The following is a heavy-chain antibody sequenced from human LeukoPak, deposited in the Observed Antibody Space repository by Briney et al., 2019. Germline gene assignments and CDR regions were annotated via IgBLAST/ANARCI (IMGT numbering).Heavy chain of an antibody. CDR2: IYYSGST. CDR1: TRSISRYY. CDR3: AEVLCDDFWSGPYYFDY. Sequence: SETLSLTCTVATRSISRYYWRCIRQPPGKGLEWIGYIYYSGSTNYNPSLKSRVTISVDTSKNQFSLKLSSVTTSNTADYFFAEVLCDDFWSGPYYFDYWGQGTLVTVSS. J-gene: IGHJ4*02. D-gene: IGHD3-3*01. V-gene: IGHV4-59*01.